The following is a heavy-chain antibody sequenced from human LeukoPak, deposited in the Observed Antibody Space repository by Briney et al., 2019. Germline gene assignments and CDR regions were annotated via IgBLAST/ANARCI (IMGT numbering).Heavy chain of an antibody. D-gene: IGHD3-10*01. CDR1: GFTFSSYS. CDR3: ATDLIHYYASGAKT. V-gene: IGHV3-21*01. CDR2: ISSSSSYI. Sequence: GGSLRLSCAASGFTFSSYSMNWVRQAPGKGLEWVSSISSSSSYIYYADPVKGRFTISRDNAKNSLFLQMNSLRAEDTAVYYCATDLIHYYASGAKTWGQGTLVTVSS. J-gene: IGHJ5*02.